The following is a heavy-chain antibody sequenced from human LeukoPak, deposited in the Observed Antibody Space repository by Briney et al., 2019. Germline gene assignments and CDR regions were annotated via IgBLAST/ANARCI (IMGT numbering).Heavy chain of an antibody. CDR1: GFTFSSYS. CDR3: ARDRDNGMDA. Sequence: GGSLRLSCAASGFTFSSYSMNWFRQAPGKGLEWVSSMSNSGSYIYYAESVQGRFTISRDNAKNSLFLQMNSLRDEDTAVYYCARDRDNGMDAWGKGTTVTVSS. CDR2: MSNSGSYI. J-gene: IGHJ6*04. D-gene: IGHD2-15*01. V-gene: IGHV3-21*01.